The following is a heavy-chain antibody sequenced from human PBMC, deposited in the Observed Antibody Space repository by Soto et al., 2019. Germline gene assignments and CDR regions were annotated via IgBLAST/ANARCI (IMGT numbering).Heavy chain of an antibody. D-gene: IGHD1-26*01. CDR1: GFTISNYW. CDR3: ARNMPSGSDRFEA. CDR2: INSDGSTT. J-gene: IGHJ5*02. V-gene: IGHV3-74*01. Sequence: GGSLRLSCAASGFTISNYWMHWVRQVPGKGLVWVSRINSDGSTTNYADSVKGRFTISRDNAKKTLYLQMNSLRAEDTAVYYCARNMPSGSDRFEAWGQGTLVTVSS.